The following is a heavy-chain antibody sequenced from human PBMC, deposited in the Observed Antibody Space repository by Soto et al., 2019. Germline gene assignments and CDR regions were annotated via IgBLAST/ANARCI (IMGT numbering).Heavy chain of an antibody. CDR2: ISDSGGST. Sequence: GGSLRLSCAASGFTFSTSAMSWVRQAPGKGLEWVSGISDSGGSTYYADSVKGRFTISRDNSKNTLYLQMNSLRAEDTAVYYCAKDLSSITVFGVIVTAYYGMDVWGQGTTVTVSS. J-gene: IGHJ6*02. CDR1: GFTFSTSA. V-gene: IGHV3-23*01. D-gene: IGHD3-3*01. CDR3: AKDLSSITVFGVIVTAYYGMDV.